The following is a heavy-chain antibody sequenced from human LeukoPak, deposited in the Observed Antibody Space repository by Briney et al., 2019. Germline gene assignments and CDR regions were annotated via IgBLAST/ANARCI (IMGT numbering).Heavy chain of an antibody. Sequence: GRSLRLSCAASGFTFSSYGMHWVRQAPGKGLEWVAVISYDGSNKYYADSVKGRFTISRDNSKNTLHLQMNSLRAEDTAVYYCAKGPCIGGGSCFGWFDPWGQGTLVTVSS. CDR2: ISYDGSNK. J-gene: IGHJ5*02. D-gene: IGHD2-15*01. CDR1: GFTFSSYG. CDR3: AKGPCIGGGSCFGWFDP. V-gene: IGHV3-30*18.